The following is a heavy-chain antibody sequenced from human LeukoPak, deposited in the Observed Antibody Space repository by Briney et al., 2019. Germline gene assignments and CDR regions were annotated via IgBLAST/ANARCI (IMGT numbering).Heavy chain of an antibody. Sequence: SETLSLTCTVSGGSISSYYWSWIRQPPGKGLEWIGYIYYSGSTNYNPSLKSRVTISVDTSKNQFSLKLSSVTAADTAVYYCARVFSTGFRDYWGQGTLVTVSS. V-gene: IGHV4-59*01. D-gene: IGHD7-27*01. CDR1: GGSISSYY. CDR3: ARVFSTGFRDY. J-gene: IGHJ4*02. CDR2: IYYSGST.